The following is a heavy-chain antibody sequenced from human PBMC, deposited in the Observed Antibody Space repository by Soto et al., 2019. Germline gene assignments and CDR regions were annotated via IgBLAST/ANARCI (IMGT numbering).Heavy chain of an antibody. V-gene: IGHV3-21*01. D-gene: IGHD6-13*01. Sequence: EVQLVESGGGLVKPGGSLRLSCAASGFTFSSYSMNWVRQAPGKGLEWVSSISSSRSYIYYAYSVTGRFTISRDNAKNSLYLQMNSLRAEDTAVYYCARGSHLILVHYGYWGQGTLVTVSS. CDR3: ARGSHLILVHYGY. J-gene: IGHJ4*02. CDR1: GFTFSSYS. CDR2: ISSSRSYI.